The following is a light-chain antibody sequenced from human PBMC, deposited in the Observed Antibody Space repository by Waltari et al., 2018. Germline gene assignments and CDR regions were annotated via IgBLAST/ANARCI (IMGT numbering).Light chain of an antibody. Sequence: DVQMTQSPSTLSASVGDRVTITCRASEDINTWLAWYPQKPGKAPKLLICDAASLKSGVPSRCSGSGSGTDFTLTITSMQPDDFATYYCQHYKNFPLTFGGGTNVEV. CDR1: EDINTW. J-gene: IGKJ4*01. CDR2: DAA. V-gene: IGKV1-5*01. CDR3: QHYKNFPLT.